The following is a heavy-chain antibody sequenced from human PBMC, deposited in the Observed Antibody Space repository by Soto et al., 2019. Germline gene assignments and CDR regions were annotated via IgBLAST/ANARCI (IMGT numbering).Heavy chain of an antibody. V-gene: IGHV3-7*01. J-gene: IGHJ4*02. CDR3: AKNNRYCSSTNCFVFDY. CDR2: IKQDGSEK. D-gene: IGHD2-2*01. Sequence: GGSLRPSCAASGFTFSGYWMSWVRQAPGKGLEWVANIKQDGSEKYYVDSVKGRSTISRDNAKNSLYLLMNSLRAEDTAVYYCAKNNRYCSSTNCFVFDYWGQGTLVTVSS. CDR1: GFTFSGYW.